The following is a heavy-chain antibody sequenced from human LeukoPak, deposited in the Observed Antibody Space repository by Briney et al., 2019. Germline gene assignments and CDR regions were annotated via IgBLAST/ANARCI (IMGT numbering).Heavy chain of an antibody. D-gene: IGHD3-22*01. CDR3: ASDSSGYYAHFDY. Sequence: RASVKVSCKASGYTFTGYYMHWVRQAPGQGLEWMGWINTNSRGTNYAQKFQGRVTMTRDTSISIAYMELSRLRSDDTAVYYCASDSSGYYAHFDYWGQGTLVTVSS. CDR1: GYTFTGYY. J-gene: IGHJ4*02. V-gene: IGHV1-2*02. CDR2: INTNSRGT.